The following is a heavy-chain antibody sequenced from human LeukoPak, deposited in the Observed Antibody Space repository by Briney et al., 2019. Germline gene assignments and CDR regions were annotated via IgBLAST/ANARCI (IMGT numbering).Heavy chain of an antibody. CDR3: ARGPLRYFDY. J-gene: IGHJ4*02. CDR2: INHSGST. Sequence: SETLSLTCAVYGGSFSGYYWSWIRQPPGKGLEWIGEINHSGSTNYNSSLKSRVTISVDTSKNQFSLKLSSVTAADTAVYYCARGPLRYFDYWGQGTLVTVSS. V-gene: IGHV4-34*01. CDR1: GGSFSGYY.